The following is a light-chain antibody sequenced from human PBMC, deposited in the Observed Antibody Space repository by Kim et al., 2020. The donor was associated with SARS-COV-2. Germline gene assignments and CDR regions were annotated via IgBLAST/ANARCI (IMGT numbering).Light chain of an antibody. V-gene: IGLV1-40*01. J-gene: IGLJ1*01. CDR2: NTS. CDR3: QSYDSSLSGSSV. Sequence: VTIYCTGSSSNMGAGYGVHWYQQLPGTAPKLLIYNTSYRPSGVPDRFSGSKSGTSASLAITGLQAEDEADYYCQSYDSSLSGSSVFGTGTKVTVL. CDR1: SSNMGAGYG.